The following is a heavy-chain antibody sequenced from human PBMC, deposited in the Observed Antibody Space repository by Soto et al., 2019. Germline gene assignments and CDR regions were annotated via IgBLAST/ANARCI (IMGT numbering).Heavy chain of an antibody. Sequence: ASVKVSCKASGYTFTSYGISWVRQAPGQGLEWMGWISAYNGNTNYAQKLQGRVTMTTDTSTSTAYMELRSLRSDDTAVYYCARFCSSTSCYPYYYYMDVWGKGTTVTVS. CDR3: ARFCSSTSCYPYYYYMDV. D-gene: IGHD2-2*01. V-gene: IGHV1-18*01. CDR2: ISAYNGNT. CDR1: GYTFTSYG. J-gene: IGHJ6*03.